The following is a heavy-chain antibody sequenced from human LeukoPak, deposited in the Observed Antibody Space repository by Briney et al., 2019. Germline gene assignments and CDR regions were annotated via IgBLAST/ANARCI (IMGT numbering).Heavy chain of an antibody. D-gene: IGHD3-3*01. Sequence: ASVKVSCKLSGHTGIELSMQWVRQAPGKGLEWMGIFDPDHGETAYAQKFQGRVTMTEDTSTDTAYMELRSLTSEDTAVYYCATHTIFGVVTYALEMRGRGTLVTVSS. CDR2: FDPDHGET. J-gene: IGHJ3*02. CDR1: GHTGIELS. CDR3: ATHTIFGVVTYALEM. V-gene: IGHV1-24*01.